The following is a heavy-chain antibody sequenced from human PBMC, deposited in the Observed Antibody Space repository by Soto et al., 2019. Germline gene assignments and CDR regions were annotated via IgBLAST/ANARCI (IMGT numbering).Heavy chain of an antibody. V-gene: IGHV1-18*01. Sequence: QVQLVQSGAEVKKPGASVKVSCKASGYTFTSYGISWVRQAPGQVLEWMGWISAYNDNTNYAQKLQGRVTMTTDTSTSTAYMELRSLRSDDTAVYYCARDTGSGSQGYYYYGMDVWGQGTTVTVSS. CDR1: GYTFTSYG. D-gene: IGHD1-26*01. J-gene: IGHJ6*02. CDR3: ARDTGSGSQGYYYYGMDV. CDR2: ISAYNDNT.